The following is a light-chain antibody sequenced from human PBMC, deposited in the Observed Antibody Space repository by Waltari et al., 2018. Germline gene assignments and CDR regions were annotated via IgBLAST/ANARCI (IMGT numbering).Light chain of an antibody. V-gene: IGLV2-23*02. CDR1: SSDIGTYSL. CDR3: CAYAGSSTLL. J-gene: IGLJ2*01. CDR2: EVS. Sequence: QSALTQPASVSRSPGQSITISCTGTSSDIGTYSLVSWYQQHPGKAPKLMIYEVSKWPSGGSKRLSGSKSGNTASRTISGLQAEDEADYYCCAYAGSSTLLFGGGTKLTVL.